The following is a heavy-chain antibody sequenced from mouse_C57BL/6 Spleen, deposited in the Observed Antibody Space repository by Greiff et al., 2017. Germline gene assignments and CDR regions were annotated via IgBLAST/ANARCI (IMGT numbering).Heavy chain of an antibody. CDR1: GFTFSSYA. J-gene: IGHJ1*03. V-gene: IGHV5-4*01. D-gene: IGHD1-1*01. CDR3: ARDRGTTVVGPYWYFDV. Sequence: EVHLVESGGGLVKPGGSLKLSCAASGFTFSSYAMSWVRQTPEKRLEWVATISDGGSYTYYPDNVKGRFTISRDNAKNNLYLQMSHLKSEDTAMYYCARDRGTTVVGPYWYFDVWGTGTTVTVSS. CDR2: ISDGGSYT.